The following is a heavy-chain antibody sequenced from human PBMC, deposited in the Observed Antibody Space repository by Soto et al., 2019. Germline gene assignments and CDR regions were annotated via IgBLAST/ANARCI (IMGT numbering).Heavy chain of an antibody. CDR3: ARSSLWRYGGNTLYPGFFDV. CDR2: FYYCATT. V-gene: IGHV4-39*01. J-gene: IGHJ2*01. Sequence: QVQLEESGPGLVKPSETLSLSCTVSGFSISGSPYYWGWIRQPPGKALVWIGSFYYCATTYYHPSLKSRVTISVDTSENQFSLNLTSLTAADTAVYSCARSSLWRYGGNTLYPGFFDVCGRGTLVTASS. CDR1: GFSISGSPYY. D-gene: IGHD2-2*02.